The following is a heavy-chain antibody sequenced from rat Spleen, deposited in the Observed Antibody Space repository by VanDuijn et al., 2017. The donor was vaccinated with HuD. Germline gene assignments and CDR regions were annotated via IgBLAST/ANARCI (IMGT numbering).Heavy chain of an antibody. Sequence: VQLVESGGGLVQPGKSLKLSCAASGFTFSNYDMAWVRQAPTKGLEWVASFSTGVGNTYYQNSVTGRFTISRDNAKITLYLQMDSLRSEEKATYYGARQNVMDDWGQGASVTVSS. V-gene: IGHV5S11*01. CDR3: ARQNVMDD. CDR1: GFTFSNYD. J-gene: IGHJ4*01. CDR2: FSTGVGNT.